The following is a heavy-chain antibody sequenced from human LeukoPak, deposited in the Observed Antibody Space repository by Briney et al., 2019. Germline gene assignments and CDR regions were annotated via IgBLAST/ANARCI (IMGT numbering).Heavy chain of an antibody. D-gene: IGHD6-19*01. J-gene: IGHJ4*02. CDR1: GYTFTGYY. Sequence: ASVKVSCMTSGYTFTGYYMHWVRQAPGQGLEWMGWINPNSGGTNYAQKFQGRVTMTRDTSISTAYMELSRLRSDDTALYYCARAFNAVAGTIFDYWGQGTLVTVSS. CDR2: INPNSGGT. V-gene: IGHV1-2*02. CDR3: ARAFNAVAGTIFDY.